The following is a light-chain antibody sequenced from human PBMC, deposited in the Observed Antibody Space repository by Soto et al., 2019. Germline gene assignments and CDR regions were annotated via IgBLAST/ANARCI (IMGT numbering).Light chain of an antibody. J-gene: IGKJ2*01. CDR1: QGISSW. CDR2: PAS. Sequence: DFQMTQSPSSLFASVGDRVTITCRSSQGISSWLAWYQQKPRKAPKLLIYPASSLQSGVPSRFSGSGSGTDFTLTISSLQPKDFTTYYFQQANSFPHTFGQGTKLEIK. V-gene: IGKV1-12*01. CDR3: QQANSFPHT.